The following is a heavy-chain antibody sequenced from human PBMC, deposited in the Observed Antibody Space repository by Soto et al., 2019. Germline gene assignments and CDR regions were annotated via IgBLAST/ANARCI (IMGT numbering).Heavy chain of an antibody. Sequence: RASVKVSCKASGGTFSSYAISWVRQAPGQGLEWMGGIIPIFGTANYAQKFQGRVTITADESTSTAYMELSSLRSEDTAVYYCARCPTYYDFWSGYSYYGMDVWGQGTTVTVSS. CDR2: IIPIFGTA. CDR1: GGTFSSYA. D-gene: IGHD3-3*01. V-gene: IGHV1-69*13. J-gene: IGHJ6*02. CDR3: ARCPTYYDFWSGYSYYGMDV.